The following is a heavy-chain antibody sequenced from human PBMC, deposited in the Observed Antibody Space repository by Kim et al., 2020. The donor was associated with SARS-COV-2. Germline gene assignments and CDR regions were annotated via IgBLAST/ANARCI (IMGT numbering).Heavy chain of an antibody. J-gene: IGHJ4*02. CDR3: ARGERSPSRVELKY. Sequence: ADTVKGRFTISRDNSKNTLYLQMNSLRAEDTAVYYCARGERSPSRVELKYWGQGTLVTVSS. V-gene: IGHV3-30*07. D-gene: IGHD6-13*01.